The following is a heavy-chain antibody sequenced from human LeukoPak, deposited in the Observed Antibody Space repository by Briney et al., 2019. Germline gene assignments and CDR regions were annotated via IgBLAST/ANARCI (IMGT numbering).Heavy chain of an antibody. V-gene: IGHV4-39*07. Sequence: TSETLSLTCTVSGGSISSSSYYWGWIRQPPGKGLEWIGSIYYSGSTYYNPSLKSRVTISVDTSKNQFSLKLSSVTAADTALYYCARDPGPYYYDSSGYLFLHYWGQGPLVTVSS. CDR1: GGSISSSSYY. J-gene: IGHJ4*02. CDR2: IYYSGST. D-gene: IGHD3-22*01. CDR3: ARDPGPYYYDSSGYLFLHY.